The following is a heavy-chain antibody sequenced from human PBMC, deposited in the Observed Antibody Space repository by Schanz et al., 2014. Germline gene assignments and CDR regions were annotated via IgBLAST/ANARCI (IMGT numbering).Heavy chain of an antibody. CDR3: SETPTAAGPFHY. CDR1: GFTFSDSA. CDR2: IRTKKNNYAT. D-gene: IGHD6-13*01. V-gene: IGHV3-73*01. Sequence: EVQLVESGGALVQPGGSLRLSCVASGFTFSDSAIHWVRQASGKGLEWLGRIRTKKNNYATTYTESMKGRFAMSRDDSKNTAYLQMNSLKTEDTAVYYCSETPTAAGPFHYWGPGTLVTVSS. J-gene: IGHJ4*02.